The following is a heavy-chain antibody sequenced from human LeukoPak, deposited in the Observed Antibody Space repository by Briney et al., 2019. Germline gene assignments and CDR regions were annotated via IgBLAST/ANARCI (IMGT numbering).Heavy chain of an antibody. V-gene: IGHV5-51*01. CDR1: GYSSTSYW. J-gene: IGHJ2*01. CDR3: ASPRSDSSGYYPSYFDL. D-gene: IGHD3-22*01. Sequence: GESLKISSKASGYSSTSYWIAWLGRMPGKGLEWLAIIYPGDSATRYNPTFQGHITISVDKSISADYLQWSSLKASDAAMYYWASPRSDSSGYYPSYFDLWGRGTLVTVSS. CDR2: IYPGDSAT.